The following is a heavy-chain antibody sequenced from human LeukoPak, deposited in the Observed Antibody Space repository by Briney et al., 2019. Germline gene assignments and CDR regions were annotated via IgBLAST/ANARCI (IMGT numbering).Heavy chain of an antibody. CDR1: GFSLISYA. D-gene: IGHD2-15*01. V-gene: IGHV3-23*01. J-gene: IGHJ4*02. CDR2: ISGSGGGT. Sequence: VGSLRVSSAAPGFSLISYAMCWVRQAPGEGLEWVSGISGSGGGTYYADSVKGRFTISRDNSKNTLYLQMNSPRAEDTAVYYCAREGVVVTATRYYFDSWGQGTLVTVSS. CDR3: AREGVVVTATRYYFDS.